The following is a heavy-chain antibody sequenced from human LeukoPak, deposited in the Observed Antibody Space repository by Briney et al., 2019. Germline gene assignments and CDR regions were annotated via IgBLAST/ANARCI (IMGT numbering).Heavy chain of an antibody. D-gene: IGHD3-10*01. CDR1: GFTFSSYE. V-gene: IGHV3-48*03. CDR2: ISSSGSTI. Sequence: PGGSLRLSCAASGFTFSSYEMNWVRQAPGKGLEWVSYISSSGSTIYYADSVKGRFTISRDNAKNSLYLQMNSLRAEDTAVYYCARESMVRGSDYWGQGTLVTVSS. CDR3: ARESMVRGSDY. J-gene: IGHJ4*02.